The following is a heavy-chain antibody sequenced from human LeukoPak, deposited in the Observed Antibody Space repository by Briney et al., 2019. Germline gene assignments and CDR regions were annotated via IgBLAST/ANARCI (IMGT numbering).Heavy chain of an antibody. Sequence: SETLSLTCTVSGGSISSSSYYWGWIRQPPGKGLEWIGSIYYSGSTYYNPSLKSRVTISVDTSKNQFSLKLSSVTAADTAVYYCARYCSGGSCSIGSPTPLHFDYWGQGTLVTVSS. CDR3: ARYCSGGSCSIGSPTPLHFDY. V-gene: IGHV4-39*01. J-gene: IGHJ4*02. D-gene: IGHD2-15*01. CDR2: IYYSGST. CDR1: GGSISSSSYY.